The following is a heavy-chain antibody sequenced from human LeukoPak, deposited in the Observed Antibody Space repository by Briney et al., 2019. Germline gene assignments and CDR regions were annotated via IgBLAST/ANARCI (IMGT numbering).Heavy chain of an antibody. CDR1: GFTFTKCA. CDR3: AGDRNSDWYSPLDY. V-gene: IGHV3-23*01. CDR2: ITATGDTA. Sequence: GGSLRLSCVASGFTFTKCAMSWIRQAPGKGLEWVAIITATGDTAYYADSVKGRFTISRDNSRNTVYMQMDSLRVEDTAIYYCAGDRNSDWYSPLDYWGQGSQVTVSP. J-gene: IGHJ4*02. D-gene: IGHD6-19*01.